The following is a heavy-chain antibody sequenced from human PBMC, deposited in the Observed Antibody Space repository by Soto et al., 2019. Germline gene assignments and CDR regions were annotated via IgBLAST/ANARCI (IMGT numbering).Heavy chain of an antibody. J-gene: IGHJ6*02. CDR3: ARNRLRQYYYGMDV. Sequence: PGESLKISCKGSGYSFTNYWIGWVRQMPGKGLEWMGIIYPGDSHAIYSPSFQGQVTMSADKSISTAYLQWSSLKASDTAMYYCARNRLRQYYYGMDVWGQGTTVTVSS. V-gene: IGHV5-51*01. D-gene: IGHD3-10*01. CDR2: IYPGDSHA. CDR1: GYSFTNYW.